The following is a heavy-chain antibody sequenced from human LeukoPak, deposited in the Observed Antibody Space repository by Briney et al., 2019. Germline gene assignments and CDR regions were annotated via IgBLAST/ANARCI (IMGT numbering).Heavy chain of an antibody. CDR2: IYSGGST. V-gene: IGHV3-66*01. CDR3: ARDGGPIVGAPPSFDY. J-gene: IGHJ4*02. D-gene: IGHD1-26*01. Sequence: GGSLRLSCAASGFTVSSNYMSWVRQAPGKGLEWVSVIYSGGSTYYADSVKGRFTISRDNSKNTLYLQMNSLRAEDTAVYYCARDGGPIVGAPPSFDYWGQGTPVTVSS. CDR1: GFTVSSNY.